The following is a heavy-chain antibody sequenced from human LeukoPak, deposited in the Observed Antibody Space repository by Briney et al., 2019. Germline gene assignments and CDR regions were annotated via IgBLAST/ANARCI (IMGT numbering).Heavy chain of an antibody. D-gene: IGHD3-16*01. CDR2: INSDGSGT. V-gene: IGHV3-74*01. Sequence: GGSLRLSCGASGFTFNNYWMHWVRHAPGMGLVWVSRINSDGSGTTYADSVKGRVTISRDNAKNTLYLQMNSLRAEDAAVYYCAIGKDGVWAFDIWGQGTTVTVSS. CDR3: AIGKDGVWAFDI. CDR1: GFTFNNYW. J-gene: IGHJ3*02.